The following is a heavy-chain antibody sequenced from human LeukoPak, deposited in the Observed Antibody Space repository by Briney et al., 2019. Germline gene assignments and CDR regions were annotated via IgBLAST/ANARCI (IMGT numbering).Heavy chain of an antibody. V-gene: IGHV3-23*01. CDR2: ISGSGGST. J-gene: IGHJ4*02. Sequence: GGSLRLSCAGSGFTFSNYNMNWVRQAPGKGLEWVSAISGSGGSTYYADSVKGRFTISRDNSKNTLYLQMNSLRAEDTAVYYCAKGRYSSWFGFDYWGQGTLVTVPS. CDR3: AKGRYSSWFGFDY. D-gene: IGHD6-13*01. CDR1: GFTFSNYN.